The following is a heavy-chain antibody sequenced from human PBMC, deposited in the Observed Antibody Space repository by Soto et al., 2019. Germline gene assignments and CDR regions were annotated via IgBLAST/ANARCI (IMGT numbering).Heavy chain of an antibody. Sequence: GESLKISCKGSGYSCTTYWIGWVRQMPGKGLEWMGIIYPGDSDTRCSPSFQGPVTISADKSIRTAYLQWSSLKASDTAMYYCARRGWSSSSCYSPLHDAFDIGGQGTMVTVSS. CDR3: ARRGWSSSSCYSPLHDAFDI. CDR2: IYPGDSDT. D-gene: IGHD2-2*02. V-gene: IGHV5-51*01. CDR1: GYSCTTYW. J-gene: IGHJ3*02.